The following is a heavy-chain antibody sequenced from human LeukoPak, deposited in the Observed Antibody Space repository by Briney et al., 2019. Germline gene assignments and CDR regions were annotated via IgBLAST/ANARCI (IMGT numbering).Heavy chain of an antibody. V-gene: IGHV4-39*07. CDR3: ARVGYCGGDCYSRYYYGMDV. D-gene: IGHD2-21*02. Sequence: PSETLSLTCTVSGGSISSSSYYWGWIRQPPGKGLEWIGSIYYSGCTYYNPSLKSRVTISVDTSKNQFSLKLSSVTAADTAVYYCARVGYCGGDCYSRYYYGMDVWGQGTTVTVSS. CDR1: GGSISSSSYY. J-gene: IGHJ6*02. CDR2: IYYSGCT.